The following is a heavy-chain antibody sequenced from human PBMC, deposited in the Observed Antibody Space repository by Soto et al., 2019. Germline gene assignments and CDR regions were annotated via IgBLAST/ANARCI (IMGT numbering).Heavy chain of an antibody. J-gene: IGHJ6*02. D-gene: IGHD6-13*01. CDR1: GYTFTSYY. V-gene: IGHV1-46*01. Sequence: GASVKVSCKASGYTFTSYYMHWVRQATGQGLEWMGIINPSGGSTSYAQKFQGRVTMTRDTSTSTVYMELSSLRSEDTAVYYCARVIAAAGTDYYYGMGVWGQGTTVTVSS. CDR3: ARVIAAAGTDYYYGMGV. CDR2: INPSGGST.